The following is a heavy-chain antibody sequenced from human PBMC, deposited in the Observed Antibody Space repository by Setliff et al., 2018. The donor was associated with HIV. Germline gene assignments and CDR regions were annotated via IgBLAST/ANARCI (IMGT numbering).Heavy chain of an antibody. CDR2: INWNGGST. Sequence: PGGSLRLSCAASGFTFDDYGMSWVRQAPGKGLEWVSGINWNGGSTGYADSVKGRFTISRDNAKNSLYLQMNSLRAEDTALYYCARGPIYGSGSYYYYFDYWGQGTLVTVSS. CDR1: GFTFDDYG. D-gene: IGHD3-10*01. CDR3: ARGPIYGSGSYYYYFDY. V-gene: IGHV3-20*04. J-gene: IGHJ4*02.